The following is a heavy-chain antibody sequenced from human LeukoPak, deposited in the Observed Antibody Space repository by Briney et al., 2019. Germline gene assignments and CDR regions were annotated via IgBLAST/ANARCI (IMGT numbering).Heavy chain of an antibody. CDR3: ARGPIVRGAYGMDV. Sequence: GGSLRLSCAASGFTFSSSWMLWVRHAPGKGLLWVSRINTDGSSTSYADSVKGRFTISRDNAENTLYLQMNSPRAEDTAVYYCARGPIVRGAYGMDVWGQGTTVTVSS. CDR1: GFTFSSSW. J-gene: IGHJ6*02. V-gene: IGHV3-74*01. D-gene: IGHD3-10*01. CDR2: INTDGSST.